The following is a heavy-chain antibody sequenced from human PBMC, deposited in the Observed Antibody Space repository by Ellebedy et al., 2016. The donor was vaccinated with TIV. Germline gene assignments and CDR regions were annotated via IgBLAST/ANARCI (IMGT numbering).Heavy chain of an antibody. CDR1: GFTFSRDA. V-gene: IGHV3-23*01. Sequence: GESLKISCAASGFTFSRDAMTWVRQAPGKGLEWISAISGSGGSTYYADSVKGRFTISRDNSKNTLYLQMNSLRAEDTAVYYCATPASAVAGDWFDSWGQGTLVTV. CDR3: ATPASAVAGDWFDS. J-gene: IGHJ5*01. D-gene: IGHD6-19*01. CDR2: ISGSGGST.